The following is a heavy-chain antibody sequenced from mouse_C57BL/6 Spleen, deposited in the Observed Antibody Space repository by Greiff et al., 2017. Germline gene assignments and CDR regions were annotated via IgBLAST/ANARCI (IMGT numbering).Heavy chain of an antibody. V-gene: IGHV1-59*01. Sequence: QVQLQQPGAELVRPGTSVKLSCKASGYTFTSYWMHWVKQRPGQGLEWIGVIDPSDSYTNYNQKFKGKATLTVDTSSSTAYMQRSSLTSEDSAVYYCARSGSSFYWYFDVWGTGTTVTVSS. J-gene: IGHJ1*03. CDR2: IDPSDSYT. CDR3: ARSGSSFYWYFDV. CDR1: GYTFTSYW. D-gene: IGHD1-1*01.